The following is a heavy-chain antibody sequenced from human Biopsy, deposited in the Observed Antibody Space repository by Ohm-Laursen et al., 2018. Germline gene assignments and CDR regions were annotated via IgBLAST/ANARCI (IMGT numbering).Heavy chain of an antibody. CDR2: ISVYNGNT. CDR1: GYTFGNYG. J-gene: IGHJ4*02. CDR3: ARDVVGRGASFFDF. V-gene: IGHV1-18*01. Sequence: GASVKVSCKASGYTFGNYGISWVRQAPGQGLERMGWISVYNGNTDYPHKFQGRVTLTTDTSTGTAYMELRSLTSDDTAIYYCARDVVGRGASFFDFWGQGTSVTVSS. D-gene: IGHD1-26*01.